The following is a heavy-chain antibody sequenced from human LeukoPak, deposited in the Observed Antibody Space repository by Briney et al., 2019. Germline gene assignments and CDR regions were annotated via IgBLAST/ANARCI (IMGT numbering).Heavy chain of an antibody. CDR2: TRNKANSYAT. D-gene: IGHD2-2*01. CDR3: VRLDCSSTSCYFDY. J-gene: IGHJ4*02. V-gene: IGHV3-72*01. Sequence: GGPLRLSCAASGFTFSDHYMDWVRQAPGKGLEWVGRTRNKANSYATEYAASVKGRFTISRDDSKNSLYLQMNSLKTEDTAVYYCVRLDCSSTSCYFDYWGQGTLVTVSS. CDR1: GFTFSDHY.